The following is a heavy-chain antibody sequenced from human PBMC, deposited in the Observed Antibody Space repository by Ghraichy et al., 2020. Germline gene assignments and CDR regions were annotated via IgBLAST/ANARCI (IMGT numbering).Heavy chain of an antibody. CDR3: ARDGWEMATIGHAFDI. J-gene: IGHJ3*02. CDR2: IYYSGST. Sequence: SETLSLTCTVSGGSISSGGYYWSWIRQHPGKGLEWIGYIYYSGSTYYNPSLKSRVTISVDTSKNQFSLKLSSVTAADTAVYYCARDGWEMATIGHAFDIWGQGTMVTVSS. CDR1: GGSISSGGYY. D-gene: IGHD5-24*01. V-gene: IGHV4-31*03.